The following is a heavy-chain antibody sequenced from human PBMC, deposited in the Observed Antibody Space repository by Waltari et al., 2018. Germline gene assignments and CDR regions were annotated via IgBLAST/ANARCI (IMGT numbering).Heavy chain of an antibody. J-gene: IGHJ5*02. V-gene: IGHV4-38-2*01. CDR2: IYHSGST. D-gene: IGHD6-19*01. CDR3: ARQTGYSSGWYWFDP. Sequence: QVQLQESSPGLVKPSETLSLTCAVSGYSISSGYYWGWIQQPPGKGLEWIGSIYHSGSTYYTPSLKSRVTISLDTSKNQFSLKLSSVTAADTAVYYCARQTGYSSGWYWFDPWGQGTLVTVSS. CDR1: GYSISSGYY.